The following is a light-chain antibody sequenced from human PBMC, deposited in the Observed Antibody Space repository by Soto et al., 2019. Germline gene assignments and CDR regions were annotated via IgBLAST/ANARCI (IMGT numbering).Light chain of an antibody. Sequence: QSVLTQPPSVSGAPGQRVTISCTGSSSNIGAGYDVHWYQQLPGTAPKLLIYGNSNRPSGVPDRVSGSKSGTSASLAITGLQAEDEADYYCQSYDSSLSGSEVFGTGTKLTAL. CDR1: SSNIGAGYD. V-gene: IGLV1-40*01. J-gene: IGLJ1*01. CDR3: QSYDSSLSGSEV. CDR2: GNS.